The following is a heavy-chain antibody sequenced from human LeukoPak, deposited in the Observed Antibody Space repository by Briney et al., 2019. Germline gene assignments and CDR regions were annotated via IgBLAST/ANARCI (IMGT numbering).Heavy chain of an antibody. CDR1: GYTFTSYD. D-gene: IGHD2-15*01. V-gene: IGHV1-18*01. CDR3: ARPGRDGCTGSNCYSWFDP. CDR2: ISGTNDNT. J-gene: IGHJ5*02. Sequence: GASVKVSCKASGYTFTSYDINWVRQAPGQGPEWMGWISGTNDNTIYAQKFQSRVTMTKDTSTSTAYLEVTSLRYDDTAVYYCARPGRDGCTGSNCYSWFDPWGQGTLVTVSS.